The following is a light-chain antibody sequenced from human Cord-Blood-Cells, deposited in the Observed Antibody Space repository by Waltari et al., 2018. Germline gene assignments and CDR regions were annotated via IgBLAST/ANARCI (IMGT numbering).Light chain of an antibody. CDR1: QSVLYSSNNKNY. CDR3: QQYYSTPLT. Sequence: DIVITQSTDSLAVSLGERATINCKSSQSVLYSSNNKNYLAWYQQKPGQPPKLLIYWASTRESGVPDRFSGSGSGTDFTLTISSLQAEDVAVYYCQQYYSTPLTFGGGTKVEIK. V-gene: IGKV4-1*01. CDR2: WAS. J-gene: IGKJ4*01.